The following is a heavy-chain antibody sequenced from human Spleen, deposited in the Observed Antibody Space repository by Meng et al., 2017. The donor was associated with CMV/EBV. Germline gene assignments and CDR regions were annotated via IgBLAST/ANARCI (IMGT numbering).Heavy chain of an antibody. CDR1: GFTFSTYW. CDR3: ARDRAAAGYNWFDP. CDR2: ISSSGSTI. V-gene: IGHV3-11*01. J-gene: IGHJ5*02. Sequence: GESLKISCAASGFTFSTYWMHWVRQAPGKGLEWVSYISSSGSTIYYADSVKGRFTISRDNAKNSLYLQMNSLRAEDTAVYYCARDRAAAGYNWFDPWGQGTLVTVSS. D-gene: IGHD6-13*01.